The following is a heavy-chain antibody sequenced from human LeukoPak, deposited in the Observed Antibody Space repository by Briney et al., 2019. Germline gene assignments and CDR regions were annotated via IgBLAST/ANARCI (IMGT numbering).Heavy chain of an antibody. CDR1: GYSFTSYW. J-gene: IGHJ4*02. Sequence: GESLKISCKGSGYSFTSYWIGWVRQMPGKGLEWMGIIYPGDSDTRYSPSFQGQVTISADKSISTAYLQWSSLKASDTAMYYCARHPYCSGGSCYVSDYWGQGTRVTVSS. CDR3: ARHPYCSGGSCYVSDY. V-gene: IGHV5-51*01. CDR2: IYPGDSDT. D-gene: IGHD2-15*01.